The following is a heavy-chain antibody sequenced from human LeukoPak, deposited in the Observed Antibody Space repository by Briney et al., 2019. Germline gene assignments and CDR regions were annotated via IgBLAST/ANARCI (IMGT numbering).Heavy chain of an antibody. CDR2: MYTSGAA. CDR1: GDSIYSYF. D-gene: IGHD3-16*01. J-gene: IGHJ4*02. CDR3: AALPYTTAWREY. Sequence: SETLSLTCTLSGDSIYSYFWTWIRQPRGKRPEWIGYMYTSGAANYNPSLKGRVTISGDTSTNVFSLNVMSVTAADTAIYYCAALPYTTAWREYWGQGTLVTVSS. V-gene: IGHV4-59*13.